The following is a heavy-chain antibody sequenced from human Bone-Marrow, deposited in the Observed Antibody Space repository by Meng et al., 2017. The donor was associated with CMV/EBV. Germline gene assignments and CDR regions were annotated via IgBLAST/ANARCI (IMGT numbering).Heavy chain of an antibody. CDR2: ISGRGGGT. Sequence: GGSLRLSCAASGFTVSSNYMSWVRQAPGKGLEWVSAISGRGGGTYYASSVKGRFTISRDNSENILYLHMTSLRAEDAAVYYCAKDGGDSGSYYPFFDYWGQGTVVTVSS. V-gene: IGHV3-23*01. D-gene: IGHD1-26*01. CDR1: GFTVSSNY. CDR3: AKDGGDSGSYYPFFDY. J-gene: IGHJ4*02.